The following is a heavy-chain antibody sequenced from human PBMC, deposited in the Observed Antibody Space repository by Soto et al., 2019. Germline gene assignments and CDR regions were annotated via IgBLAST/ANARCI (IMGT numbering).Heavy chain of an antibody. CDR2: ISYGDGSYK. D-gene: IGHD4-17*01. CDR1: GFTFSSYA. V-gene: IGHV3-30-3*01. Sequence: PGGSLRLSCAVSGFTFSSYAMHWVRQAPGKGLEWVAVISYGDGSYKYYADSVKGRFTISRDNSKNTLYLQMNSLRAEDTAVYYCARVSKTTVITGSDYWGQGTLVTVSS. CDR3: ARVSKTTVITGSDY. J-gene: IGHJ4*02.